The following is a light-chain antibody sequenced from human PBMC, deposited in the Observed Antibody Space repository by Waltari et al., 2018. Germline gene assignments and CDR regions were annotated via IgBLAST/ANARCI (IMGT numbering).Light chain of an antibody. V-gene: IGLV1-40*01. J-gene: IGLJ2*01. Sequence: QSVLTQPPSVSGAPGQRVTISCTGRSSNIGARYDSHWYQQFPGTAPKLLLSANSNRPSGVPDRFSGSKSATSASLAITGLQDDDEADYYCQSYDSRLNAVVFGGGTKLTVL. CDR3: QSYDSRLNAVV. CDR1: SSNIGARYD. CDR2: ANS.